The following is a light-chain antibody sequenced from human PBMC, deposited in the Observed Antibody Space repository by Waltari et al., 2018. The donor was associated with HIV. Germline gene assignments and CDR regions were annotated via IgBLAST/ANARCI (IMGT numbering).Light chain of an antibody. V-gene: IGLV2-14*01. CDR1: SRDVGGYNY. J-gene: IGLJ1*01. CDR2: EVS. CDR3: STYTSSITLSYV. Sequence: QSALTQPASVSGSPGRSLTISCTGTSRDVGGYNYVSWYQQHPGKAPKLMLDEVSNRPSRGSKRFSGSESGNTPSPTIAGLQAEDEADYYCSTYTSSITLSYVVGTGTKVTVL.